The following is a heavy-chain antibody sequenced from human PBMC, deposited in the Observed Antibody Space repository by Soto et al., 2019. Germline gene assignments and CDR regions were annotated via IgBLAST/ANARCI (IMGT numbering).Heavy chain of an antibody. CDR2: ITWSSGSI. V-gene: IGHV3-9*01. D-gene: IGHD3-22*01. CDR1: GFTFDDYA. Sequence: PGGSLRLSCVASGFTFDDYAMYWVRQAPGKGLEWVSGITWSSGSIGYADSVKGRFTISRDNAKKSLYLQMNSLRTEDTAFYFCAKDKSHVSSGYYPVYGMDVWGQGTTVTVSS. CDR3: AKDKSHVSSGYYPVYGMDV. J-gene: IGHJ6*02.